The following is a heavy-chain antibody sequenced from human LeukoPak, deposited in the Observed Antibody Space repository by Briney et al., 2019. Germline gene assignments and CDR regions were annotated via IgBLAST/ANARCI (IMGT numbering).Heavy chain of an antibody. CDR2: ISSSSSSI. J-gene: IGHJ5*02. D-gene: IGHD6-13*01. Sequence: GPLRLSCAASGFTFSSYSMNWVRQPPGKGLEWISSISSSSSSISYADLVQGRLPISRDNAKNSLYLKMNSLRAEDTAVYYCARDGRISQQLSGDWFDPWGQGTLVTVSS. V-gene: IGHV3-21*01. CDR1: GFTFSSYS. CDR3: ARDGRISQQLSGDWFDP.